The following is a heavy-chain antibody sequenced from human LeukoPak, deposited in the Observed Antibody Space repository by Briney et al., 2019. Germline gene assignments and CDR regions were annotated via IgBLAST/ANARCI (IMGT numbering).Heavy chain of an antibody. D-gene: IGHD3-22*01. CDR2: IKQDGSEK. Sequence: GGSLRLSCAASGFTFSSYWMSWVRQAPGKGLEWVANIKQDGSEKYYVDSVKGRFTISRDNAKKSMSLQMNSLRAEDTGVYYCAGSDTIGYSPREWDYWYFDLWGRGTLVTVSS. V-gene: IGHV3-7*01. CDR1: GFTFSSYW. CDR3: AGSDTIGYSPREWDYWYFDL. J-gene: IGHJ2*01.